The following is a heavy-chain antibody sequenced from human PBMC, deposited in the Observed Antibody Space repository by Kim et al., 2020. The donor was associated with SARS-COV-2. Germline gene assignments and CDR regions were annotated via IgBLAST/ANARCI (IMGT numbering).Heavy chain of an antibody. CDR3: AKVAGIAAAGTYYYYGMDV. J-gene: IGHJ6*02. V-gene: IGHV3-23*01. Sequence: GRLTIDRDNSKNTLYLQMNSLRAEDTAVYYCAKVAGIAAAGTYYYYGMDVWGQGTTVTVSS. D-gene: IGHD6-13*01.